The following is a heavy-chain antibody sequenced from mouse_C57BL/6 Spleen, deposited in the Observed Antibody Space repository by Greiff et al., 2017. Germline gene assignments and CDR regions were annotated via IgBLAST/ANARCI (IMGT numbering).Heavy chain of an antibody. V-gene: IGHV1-15*01. J-gene: IGHJ4*01. CDR2: IDPETGGT. CDR3: TRGGWLLRRGYAMGY. D-gene: IGHD2-3*01. CDR1: GYTFTDYE. Sequence: SGAELVRPGASVTLSCKASGYTFTDYEMHWVKQTPVHGLEWIGAIDPETGGTAYNQKFKGKAILTADKSSSTAYMELRSLTSEDSAVYYCTRGGWLLRRGYAMGYWGQGTSVTVAS.